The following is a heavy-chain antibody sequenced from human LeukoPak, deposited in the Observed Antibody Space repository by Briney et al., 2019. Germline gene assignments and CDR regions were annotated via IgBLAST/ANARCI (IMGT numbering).Heavy chain of an antibody. D-gene: IGHD2-21*01. Sequence: GGSLRLSCAASGFTFSSSWMTWVRQAPGKGLEWVANMNQVGGEIYYMDSVKGRFTISRDNSKNTLYLQMNSLTAEDTAVYYCARDRMGAILYFDYWGQGTLVTVSS. J-gene: IGHJ4*02. CDR2: MNQVGGEI. V-gene: IGHV3-7*03. CDR1: GFTFSSSW. CDR3: ARDRMGAILYFDY.